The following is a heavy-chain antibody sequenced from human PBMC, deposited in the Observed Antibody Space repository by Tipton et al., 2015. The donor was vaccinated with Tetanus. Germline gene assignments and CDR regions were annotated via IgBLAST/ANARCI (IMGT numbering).Heavy chain of an antibody. Sequence: QLVQSGAEVKKPGASVKVSCKASGYTFNTFGISWVRQAPGQGLEWMGWISVYNGNTNYAQKVQGRVTMTTDTPTSTAYMELRSLRSDDTAVYYCARVPTNPPAVDRPTDYWGQGTLVTVSS. CDR1: GYTFNTFG. CDR2: ISVYNGNT. D-gene: IGHD6-19*01. V-gene: IGHV1-18*01. J-gene: IGHJ4*02. CDR3: ARVPTNPPAVDRPTDY.